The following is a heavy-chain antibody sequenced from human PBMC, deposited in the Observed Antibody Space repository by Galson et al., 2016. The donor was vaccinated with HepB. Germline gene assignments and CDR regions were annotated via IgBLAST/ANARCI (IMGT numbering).Heavy chain of an antibody. D-gene: IGHD2-15*01. CDR3: ARGANRGYCSGGSCYRVFDY. Sequence: SMRLSCAASGFNFSSYWMSWVRQAPGKGLDWVANMKQEGSEQYYLDSVQGRFTITRDNAKNSLYLQMNSRRAEDTAVYYCARGANRGYCSGGSCYRVFDYWGRGTLVTVSS. CDR2: MKQEGSEQ. J-gene: IGHJ4*02. V-gene: IGHV3-7*05. CDR1: GFNFSSYW.